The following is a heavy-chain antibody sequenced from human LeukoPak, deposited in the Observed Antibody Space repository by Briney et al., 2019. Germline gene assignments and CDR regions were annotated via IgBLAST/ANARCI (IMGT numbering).Heavy chain of an antibody. D-gene: IGHD6-19*01. V-gene: IGHV4-39*01. J-gene: IGHJ4*02. CDR3: ARQVVAVAGTGYFHY. CDR1: GGSIRSSSYY. Sequence: SETLSLTCTVSGGSIRSSSYYWGWIRQPPGKGLEWIGSIYYSGSTYYNASLKSRGTISVDTSKNQFSLKLNSVTAADTAVYFCARQVVAVAGTGYFHYWGQGTLVTVSS. CDR2: IYYSGST.